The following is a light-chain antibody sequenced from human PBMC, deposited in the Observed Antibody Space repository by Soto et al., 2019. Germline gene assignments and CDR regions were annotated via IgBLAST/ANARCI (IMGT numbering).Light chain of an antibody. CDR2: EVS. CDR1: ISDVGGYNY. CDR3: SSYTSSGTYV. Sequence: QSALTQPASVSGSPGQSITISCTGTISDVGGYNYVSWYQQHPGKVPKLLIYEVSNRPSGVSNRFSGSKSGNTASLTISGLQAEDEADYYCSSYTSSGTYVFGTGTTLTVL. V-gene: IGLV2-14*01. J-gene: IGLJ1*01.